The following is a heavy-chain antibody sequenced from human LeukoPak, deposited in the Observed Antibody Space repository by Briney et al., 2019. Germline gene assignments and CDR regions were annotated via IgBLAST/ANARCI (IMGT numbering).Heavy chain of an antibody. CDR2: IYTSGST. CDR1: GGSISSYY. Sequence: PSETLSLTCTVSGGSISSYYWSWIRQPAGKGLEWIGRIYTSGSTNYNPSLKSRVTMSVDTSKNQFSLKLSSVTAADTAVYYCASSLIVVPAGNKVSAFDIWGQGTMVTVSS. V-gene: IGHV4-4*07. CDR3: ASSLIVVPAGNKVSAFDI. J-gene: IGHJ3*02. D-gene: IGHD2-2*01.